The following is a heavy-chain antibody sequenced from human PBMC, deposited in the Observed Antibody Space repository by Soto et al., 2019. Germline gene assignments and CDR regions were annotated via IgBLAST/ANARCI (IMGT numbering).Heavy chain of an antibody. CDR2: ISIISSYT. Sequence: QVQLVESGGGWVKPGGSLSLSCAAPGFTSSDSNMSWIRQAPGRGREWVQYISIISSYTNYADSVKGRFTISRDNAKNSLYLQMNSLRAEDTAVYYCARDLGGSLDCSGGSCYSGSVDYWGQGTLVTVSS. D-gene: IGHD2-15*01. V-gene: IGHV3-11*06. J-gene: IGHJ4*02. CDR3: ARDLGGSLDCSGGSCYSGSVDY. CDR1: GFTSSDSN.